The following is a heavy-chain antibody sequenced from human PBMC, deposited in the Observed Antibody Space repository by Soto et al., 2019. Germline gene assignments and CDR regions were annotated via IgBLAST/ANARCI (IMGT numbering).Heavy chain of an antibody. CDR1: GDTFTGYA. V-gene: IGHV1-3*01. J-gene: IGHJ4*02. CDR3: ARAVAVPADFDY. CDR2: INAGNGNT. Sequence: ASVKVSCKASGDTFTGYALHWVRQAPGQRLEWMGWINAGNGNTKYSQKFQGRVTITRDTSASTAYMELSSLRSEDTAVYYCARAVAVPADFDYWGQGTLVTVSS. D-gene: IGHD6-19*01.